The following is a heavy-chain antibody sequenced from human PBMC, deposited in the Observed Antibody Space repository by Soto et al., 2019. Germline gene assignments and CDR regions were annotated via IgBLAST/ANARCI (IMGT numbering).Heavy chain of an antibody. Sequence: QVHLVESGGGVVQPGRSLRLSCAASGFTFSNSAMHWARQAPGKGLEWVAVISYDGNNKYYADSVKSRFTISRDNSMNRLYLQMNSLRPEETAVYYCARDRVVAGIGEIDYWGQGTLVTVSS. CDR1: GFTFSNSA. D-gene: IGHD6-19*01. J-gene: IGHJ4*02. CDR2: ISYDGNNK. V-gene: IGHV3-30-3*01. CDR3: ARDRVVAGIGEIDY.